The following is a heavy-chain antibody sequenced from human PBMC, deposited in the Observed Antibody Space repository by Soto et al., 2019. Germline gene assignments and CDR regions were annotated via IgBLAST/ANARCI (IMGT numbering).Heavy chain of an antibody. CDR2: INHSGST. J-gene: IGHJ4*02. D-gene: IGHD2-2*01. CDR3: ARENFIVVVPAAQRNYFDS. V-gene: IGHV4-34*01. CDR1: GGSFSGYY. Sequence: QVQLQQWGAGLLKPSETLSLTCAVYGGSFSGYYWSWIRQPPGKGLEWIGEINHSGSTNYNPSLKSRVPISVDTSKNQLSLKLSSVTAADTAVYYCARENFIVVVPAAQRNYFDSWGQGTLVTVSS.